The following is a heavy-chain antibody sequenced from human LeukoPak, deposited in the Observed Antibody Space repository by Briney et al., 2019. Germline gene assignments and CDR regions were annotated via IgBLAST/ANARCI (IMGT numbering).Heavy chain of an antibody. CDR2: IYTSGST. CDR1: GGSISSCY. D-gene: IGHD6-13*01. CDR3: AKIFSSWSEYNWFDP. J-gene: IGHJ5*02. V-gene: IGHV4-4*07. Sequence: SETLSLTCTVSGGSISSCYWSWIRQPAGKGLEWIGRIYTSGSTNYNPSLKSRVTMSVDTSKNQFSLKLSSVTAADTAVYYCAKIFSSWSEYNWFDPWGQGTLVTVSS.